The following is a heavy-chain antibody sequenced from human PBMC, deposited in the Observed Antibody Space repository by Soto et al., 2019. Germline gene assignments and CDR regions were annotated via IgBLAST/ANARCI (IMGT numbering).Heavy chain of an antibody. CDR2: MYYSGST. D-gene: IGHD3-10*01. J-gene: IGHJ4*02. V-gene: IGHV4-39*01. Sequence: SETLSLTCTVSGASITTSYYWGWIRQPPGKGLEWIGDMYYSGSTYYNPSLKSRVTMSVDTSKNQFSLNLSSVTAADTAVYYCVRRSGGTYLTLGYWGQGTQVTVSS. CDR3: VRRSGGTYLTLGY. CDR1: GASITTSYY.